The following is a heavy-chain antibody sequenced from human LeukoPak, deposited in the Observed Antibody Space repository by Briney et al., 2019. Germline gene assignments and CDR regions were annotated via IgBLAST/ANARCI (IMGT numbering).Heavy chain of an antibody. CDR2: ISNSSSYI. J-gene: IGHJ4*02. D-gene: IGHD6-13*01. CDR1: GFTFGTYS. Sequence: GGSLRLSCAASGFTFGTYSMNWVRQAPGKGLEWVSSISNSSSYIYYADSVKGRFTISRDNAKNSLFLQMSSLRAEDTAVYYCAISLGIAEDYWGQGTLVTVSS. V-gene: IGHV3-21*01. CDR3: AISLGIAEDY.